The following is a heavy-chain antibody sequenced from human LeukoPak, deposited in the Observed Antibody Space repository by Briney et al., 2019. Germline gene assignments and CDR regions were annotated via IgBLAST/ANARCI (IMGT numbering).Heavy chain of an antibody. V-gene: IGHV3-23*01. J-gene: IGHJ4*02. D-gene: IGHD6-19*01. CDR3: AKGWPVAATGGPGGTFDY. CDR1: GFTFSSYA. CDR2: LSVSGGSS. Sequence: PGRSLRLSCAASGFTFSSYAMSWVRQAPGKGLEWVSALSVSGGSSYYADSVKGRFTISRDNSKNTLYLQMNSLRAEDTAVYYCAKGWPVAATGGPGGTFDYWGQGTLVTVSS.